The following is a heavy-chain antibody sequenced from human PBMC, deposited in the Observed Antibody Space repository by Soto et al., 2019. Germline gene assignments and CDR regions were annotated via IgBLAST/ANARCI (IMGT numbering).Heavy chain of an antibody. Sequence: ASVKVSCKASGYTFTSYDINWVRQATGQGLEWMGWMNPNSGNTGYAQKFQGRVTMTRNTSISTAYMELSSLRSEDTAVYYCARGWRGLAAPYYYMDVWGKGTTVTVSS. D-gene: IGHD6-13*01. V-gene: IGHV1-8*01. CDR3: ARGWRGLAAPYYYMDV. CDR1: GYTFTSYD. CDR2: MNPNSGNT. J-gene: IGHJ6*03.